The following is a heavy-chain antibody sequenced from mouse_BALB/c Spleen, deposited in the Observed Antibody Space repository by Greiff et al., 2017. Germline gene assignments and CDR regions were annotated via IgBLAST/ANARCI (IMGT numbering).Heavy chain of an antibody. Sequence: VQLVESGAELVRPGASVTLSCKASGYTFTDYEMHWVKQTPVHGLEWIGAIDPETGGTAYNQKFKGKATLTADKSSSTAYMELRSLTSEDSAVYYCTRYGNYVKDYWGQGTTLTVSS. CDR1: GYTFTDYE. D-gene: IGHD2-1*01. CDR3: TRYGNYVKDY. J-gene: IGHJ2*01. CDR2: IDPETGGT. V-gene: IGHV1-15*01.